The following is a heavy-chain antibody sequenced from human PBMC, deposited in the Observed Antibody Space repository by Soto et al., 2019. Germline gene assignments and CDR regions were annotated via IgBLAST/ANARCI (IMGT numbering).Heavy chain of an antibody. D-gene: IGHD3-10*01. CDR2: IYHSGSI. CDR1: NASISSRKW. J-gene: IGHJ3*02. Sequence: QVQLQESGPGLVKPSGTLSLTCTVSNASISSRKWWTWVRQTPGKGLEWIGEIYHSGSINHNPSLKSRVTMSLDKSKNQFSLKMTSVTAADTAVYYCASKFGELLAAAFDIWGQGTVVTVSS. CDR3: ASKFGELLAAAFDI. V-gene: IGHV4-4*02.